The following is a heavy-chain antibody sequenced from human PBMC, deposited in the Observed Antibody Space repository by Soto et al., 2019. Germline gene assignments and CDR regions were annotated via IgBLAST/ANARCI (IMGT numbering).Heavy chain of an antibody. CDR1: GYTFTSYG. V-gene: IGHV1-18*01. D-gene: IGHD6-13*01. Sequence: QVQLVQSGAEVKKPGASVKVSCKASGYTFTSYGISWVRQAPGQGLEWMGWISAYNGNTNYAQKLQGRVTMTTDTSTISAYMELRILISDDTAVYYCARDLAAGNCDYWGQGTLVTVSS. CDR3: ARDLAAGNCDY. J-gene: IGHJ4*02. CDR2: ISAYNGNT.